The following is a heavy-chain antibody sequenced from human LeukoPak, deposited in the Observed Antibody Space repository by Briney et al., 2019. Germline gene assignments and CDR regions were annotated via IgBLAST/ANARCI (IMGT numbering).Heavy chain of an antibody. CDR1: GFTFSSYW. V-gene: IGHV3-74*01. Sequence: GGSLRLSCAASGFTFSSYWMHWVRQAPGKGLVWVSRINSDGSSTSYADSVKGRFTISRDNAKNTLYLQMNSLRAEDTAVYYCARESENKIVGATEMLDYWGQGTLVTVSS. J-gene: IGHJ4*02. CDR2: INSDGSST. D-gene: IGHD1-26*01. CDR3: ARESENKIVGATEMLDY.